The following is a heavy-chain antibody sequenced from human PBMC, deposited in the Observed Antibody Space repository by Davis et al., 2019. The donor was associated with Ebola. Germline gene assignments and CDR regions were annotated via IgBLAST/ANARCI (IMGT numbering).Heavy chain of an antibody. CDR3: AREYVARTIFGVVTPNWFDP. CDR1: GYTFTSYG. CDR2: IIPIFGTT. D-gene: IGHD3-3*01. J-gene: IGHJ5*02. Sequence: SVKVSCKASGYTFTSYGISWVRQAPGQGLEWMGGIIPIFGTTKYAQKFQGRVTITRDTSASTAYMELSSLRSEDTAVYYCAREYVARTIFGVVTPNWFDPWGQGTLVTVSS. V-gene: IGHV1-69*05.